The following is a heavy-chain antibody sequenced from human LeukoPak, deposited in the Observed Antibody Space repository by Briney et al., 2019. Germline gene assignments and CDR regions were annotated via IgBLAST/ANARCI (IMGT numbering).Heavy chain of an antibody. J-gene: IGHJ6*02. CDR2: INHSGST. CDR1: GRSFSGYY. V-gene: IGHV4-34*01. Sequence: SETLSLTCAVYGRSFSGYYWSWIRQPPGKGLEGIGEINHSGSTNYNPPLKSRVTISVDTSKNQFSLKLSSVTAADTAVYYCVLYSSGRGVYGMDVWGQGTTVTVSS. D-gene: IGHD6-19*01. CDR3: VLYSSGRGVYGMDV.